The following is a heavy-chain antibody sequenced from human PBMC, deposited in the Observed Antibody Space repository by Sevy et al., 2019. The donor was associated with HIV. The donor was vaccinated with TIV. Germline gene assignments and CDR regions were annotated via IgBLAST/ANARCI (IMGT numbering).Heavy chain of an antibody. Sequence: SETLSLTCAVHDGSFSGYYWNWIRQLPGKGLEGIGEINESGITYYNPSLKSRVTISVDTSKKQFSLKLNSVTAVDPAVYFCARSPPVVVVPGAPSWFDPWGQGTLVTVSS. CDR3: ARSPPVVVVPGAPSWFDP. CDR2: INESGIT. J-gene: IGHJ5*02. V-gene: IGHV4-34*01. D-gene: IGHD2-2*01. CDR1: DGSFSGYY.